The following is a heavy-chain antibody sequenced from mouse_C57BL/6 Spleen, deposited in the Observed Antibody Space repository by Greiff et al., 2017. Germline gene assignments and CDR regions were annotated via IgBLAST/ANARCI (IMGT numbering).Heavy chain of an antibody. CDR2: ISSGSSTI. J-gene: IGHJ4*01. CDR3: ARTGYAMDY. V-gene: IGHV5-17*01. CDR1: GFTFSDSG. Sequence: EVQGVESGGGLVKPGGSLKLSCAASGFTFSDSGMHWVRQAPEKGLEWVAYISSGSSTIYYADTVKGRFTISRDNAKNTLFLQMTSLRSEDTAMYYCARTGYAMDYWGQGTSVTVSS.